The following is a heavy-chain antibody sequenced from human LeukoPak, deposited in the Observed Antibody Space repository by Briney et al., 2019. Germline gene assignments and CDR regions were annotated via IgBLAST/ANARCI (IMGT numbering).Heavy chain of an antibody. Sequence: GGSLRLSCAASGFTFSSYWMSWVRQAPGKGLEWVSLIYSGGSTYYADSVKGRFTISRDNSKNTLYLQMNSLRVEDTAVYYCARTGSSRFDYWGQGTLVTVSS. J-gene: IGHJ4*02. CDR2: IYSGGST. CDR3: ARTGSSRFDY. CDR1: GFTFSSYW. V-gene: IGHV3-66*01. D-gene: IGHD1-26*01.